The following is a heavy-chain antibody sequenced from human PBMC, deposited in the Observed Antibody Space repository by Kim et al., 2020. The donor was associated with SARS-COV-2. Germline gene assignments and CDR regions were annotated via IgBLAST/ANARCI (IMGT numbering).Heavy chain of an antibody. CDR3: ARDYYSSAYYYYYMDV. D-gene: IGHD4-4*01. J-gene: IGHJ6*03. CDR1: GYTFTSYA. Sequence: ASVKVSCKASGYTFTSYAMHWVRQAPGQRLEWMGWINAGNGNTKYSQKFPGRVTITRDTSASTAYMELSSLRSEDTAVYYCARDYYSSAYYYYYMDVWGKGTTVTVSS. CDR2: INAGNGNT. V-gene: IGHV1-3*01.